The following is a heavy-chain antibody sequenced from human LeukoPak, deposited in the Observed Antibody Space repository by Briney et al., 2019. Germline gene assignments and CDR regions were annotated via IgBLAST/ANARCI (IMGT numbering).Heavy chain of an antibody. J-gene: IGHJ4*02. CDR3: ARDSPAGTSWRSEPTFDY. V-gene: IGHV3-7*04. D-gene: IGHD2-2*01. CDR1: GFSFRSFW. Sequence: PGGSLRLSCAASGFSFRSFWMSWVRQAPGKGLEWVADIKEEGRTTYYVDSVKGRFTFSRDNAKNTLYLQMNSLRAEDTAVYYCARDSPAGTSWRSEPTFDYWGQGTLVTVTS. CDR2: IKEEGRTT.